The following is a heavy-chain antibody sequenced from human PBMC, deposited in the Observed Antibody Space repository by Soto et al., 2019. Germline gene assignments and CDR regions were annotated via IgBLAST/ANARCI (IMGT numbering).Heavy chain of an antibody. Sequence: PSETLSLTCTVSGGSISSSSYYWGWIRQPPGKGLEWIGSIYYSGSTYYNPSLKSRVTISVDTSKNQFSLKLSSVTAADTAVYYCARVRPYYDILTGYYFDYWGQGTLVTVSS. V-gene: IGHV4-39*07. D-gene: IGHD3-9*01. J-gene: IGHJ4*02. CDR1: GGSISSSSYY. CDR3: ARVRPYYDILTGYYFDY. CDR2: IYYSGST.